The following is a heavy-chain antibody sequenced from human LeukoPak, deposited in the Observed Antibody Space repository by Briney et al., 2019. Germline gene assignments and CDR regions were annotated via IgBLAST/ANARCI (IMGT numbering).Heavy chain of an antibody. CDR1: GYTFTTYA. J-gene: IGHJ6*04. D-gene: IGHD2/OR15-2a*01. CDR3: ATFPAMDV. CDR2: ISAYNGNT. V-gene: IGHV1-18*01. Sequence: ASVKVSCKAYGYTFTTYAITWVRQAPGQGLEWMGWISAYNGNTNYAQKLQGRVTMTEDTSTDTAYMDLSSLRSEDTAVYYCATFPAMDVWDKGTTVTISS.